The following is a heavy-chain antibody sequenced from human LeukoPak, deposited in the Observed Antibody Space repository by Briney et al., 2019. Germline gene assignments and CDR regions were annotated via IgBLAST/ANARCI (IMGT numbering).Heavy chain of an antibody. V-gene: IGHV4-61*02. CDR2: IYTSGST. CDR1: GGSISSSSYY. J-gene: IGHJ4*02. Sequence: PSETLSLTCTVSGGSISSSSYYWSWIRQPAGKGLEWIGRIYTSGSTNYNPSLKSRVTISVDTSKNQFSLKLSSVTAADTAVYYCAREPGYSYGYWYFDYWGQGTLVTVFS. D-gene: IGHD5-18*01. CDR3: AREPGYSYGYWYFDY.